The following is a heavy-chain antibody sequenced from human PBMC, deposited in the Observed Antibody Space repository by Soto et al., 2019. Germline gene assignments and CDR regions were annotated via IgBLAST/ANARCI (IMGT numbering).Heavy chain of an antibody. CDR3: ARLASYYDFWSGPTLYGMDV. CDR1: GGSISSGDYY. CDR2: IYYSGST. V-gene: IGHV4-30-4*01. D-gene: IGHD3-3*01. J-gene: IGHJ6*02. Sequence: PSETLSLTCTVSGGSISSGDYYWSWIRQPPGKGLEWIGYIYYSGSTYYNPSLKSRVTISVDTSKNQFSLKLSSVTAADTAVYYCARLASYYDFWSGPTLYGMDVWGQGTTVTVSS.